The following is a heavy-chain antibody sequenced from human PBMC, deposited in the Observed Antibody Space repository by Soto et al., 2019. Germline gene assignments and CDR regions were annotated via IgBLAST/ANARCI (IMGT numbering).Heavy chain of an antibody. CDR1: GFTFSSYW. J-gene: IGHJ5*02. CDR2: INSDGSST. D-gene: IGHD6-13*01. V-gene: IGHV3-74*01. Sequence: EVQLVESGGGLVQPGGSLRLSCAASGFTFSSYWMHWVRQAPGKGLVWVSRINSDGSSTSYADSVKGRFTISRDNAKNTLYLQMNSLRAEDTAVYYCARARAIAAAGISWFDPWGQGTLVTVSP. CDR3: ARARAIAAAGISWFDP.